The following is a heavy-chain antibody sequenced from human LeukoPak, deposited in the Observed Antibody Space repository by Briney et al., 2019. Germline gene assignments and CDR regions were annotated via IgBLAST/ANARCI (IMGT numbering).Heavy chain of an antibody. V-gene: IGHV3-23*01. CDR2: ISGSGGST. CDR3: AKADSYYYDSSGYPDY. CDR1: GFTFSNYA. Sequence: PGGSLRLSCAASGFTFSNYAMSWVRQAPGKGLEWVSVISGSGGSTYYADSVKGRFTISRDNSKNTLYLQMNSLRAEDTAVYYCAKADSYYYDSSGYPDYWGQGTLVTVSS. D-gene: IGHD3-22*01. J-gene: IGHJ4*02.